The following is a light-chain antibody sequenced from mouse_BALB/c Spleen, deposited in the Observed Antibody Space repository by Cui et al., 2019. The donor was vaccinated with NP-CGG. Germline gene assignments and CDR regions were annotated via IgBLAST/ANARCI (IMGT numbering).Light chain of an antibody. CDR1: TGAVTTSNY. J-gene: IGLJ1*01. V-gene: IGLV1*01. CDR3: ALWYSNHWV. CDR2: GTK. Sequence: QAVVTQESALTTSPGETVTLTCRSSTGAVTTSNYANWVQEKTDHLVTGIIGGTKNRTPGVPARFSGSLIGDKAVLTITGAQTEDEAIYFCALWYSNHWVFGGGTKLTVL.